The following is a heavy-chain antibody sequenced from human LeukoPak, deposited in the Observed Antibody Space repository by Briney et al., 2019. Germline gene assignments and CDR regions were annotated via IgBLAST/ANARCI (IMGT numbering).Heavy chain of an antibody. CDR1: GYSISSGYY. J-gene: IGHJ4*02. Sequence: SETLSLTCAVSGYSISSGYYWGRIRQPPGKGLEWIGSIYHSGSTYYNPSLKSRVTISVDTSKNQFSLKLSSVTAADTAVYYCASVEYYDFWSGYPTYYFDYWGQGTLVTVSS. V-gene: IGHV4-38-2*01. CDR2: IYHSGST. CDR3: ASVEYYDFWSGYPTYYFDY. D-gene: IGHD3-3*01.